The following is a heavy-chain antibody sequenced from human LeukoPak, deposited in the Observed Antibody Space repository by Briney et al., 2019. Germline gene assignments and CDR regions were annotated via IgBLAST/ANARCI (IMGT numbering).Heavy chain of an antibody. V-gene: IGHV4-34*01. CDR2: INHSGST. CDR3: GRGPEVTRGVTNWFDP. D-gene: IGHD3-10*01. Sequence: PSETLSLTCVVYGGSFSDYYWSWIRQPPGKGLEWIGEINHSGSTNYNPSLKSRVTISVNTPKNQLSLNLSSVTAADTAVYYCGRGPEVTRGVTNWFDPWGQGTLVTVSS. J-gene: IGHJ5*02. CDR1: GGSFSDYY.